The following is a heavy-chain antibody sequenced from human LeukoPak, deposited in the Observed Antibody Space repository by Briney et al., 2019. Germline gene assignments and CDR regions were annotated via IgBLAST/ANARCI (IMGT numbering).Heavy chain of an antibody. J-gene: IGHJ4*02. CDR1: GASVSNYY. D-gene: IGHD2-15*01. CDR3: ARHHDGGPKLRLDF. Sequence: KPSETLSLTCHVSGASVSNYYWSWIRQSPGKGLEWIGFFHYSGSTNYNPSLNSRVTTSIDTSMNQLSLTLVSVTAADTAVYFCARHHDGGPKLRLDFWGLGVLVTVSS. V-gene: IGHV4-59*08. CDR2: FHYSGST.